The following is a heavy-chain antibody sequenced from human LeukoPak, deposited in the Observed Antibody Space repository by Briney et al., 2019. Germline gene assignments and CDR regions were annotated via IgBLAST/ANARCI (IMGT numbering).Heavy chain of an antibody. V-gene: IGHV4-34*01. CDR2: INHSGST. Sequence: SETLSLTCAVYGGSFSGYYWSWIRQPPGKGLEWIGEINHSGSTNYNPSLKSRVTISVGTSKNQFSLKLSSVTAADTAVYYCARHLWGRRRFGELFSSWFDPWGQGTLVTVSS. D-gene: IGHD3-10*01. CDR3: ARHLWGRRRFGELFSSWFDP. J-gene: IGHJ5*02. CDR1: GGSFSGYY.